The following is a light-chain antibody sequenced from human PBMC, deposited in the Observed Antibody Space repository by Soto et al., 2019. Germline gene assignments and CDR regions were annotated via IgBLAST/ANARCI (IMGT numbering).Light chain of an antibody. J-gene: IGLJ1*01. Sequence: QSVLTQPRSVSGSPGQSVTISCTGTSSDVGGYNYVSWYQQHPGKAPKLMIYDVSKRPSGVPDRFSGSKSGNTASLTISGLQAEDEADYSCSSYAGSSTFVFGTGTKVTVL. CDR2: DVS. CDR1: SSDVGGYNY. CDR3: SSYAGSSTFV. V-gene: IGLV2-11*01.